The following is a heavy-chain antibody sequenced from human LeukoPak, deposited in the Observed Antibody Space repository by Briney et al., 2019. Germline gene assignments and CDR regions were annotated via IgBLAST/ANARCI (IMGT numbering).Heavy chain of an antibody. D-gene: IGHD3-9*01. CDR1: GGSISSSSYY. J-gene: IGHJ5*02. CDR2: IYYSGST. CDR3: ARHIRVTFRVSRLGWFDA. Sequence: KASETLSLTCTVSGGSISSSSYYWGWIRQPPGKGLEWIGSIYYSGSTYYNPSLKSRVAISVDTSKNQFSLKLSSVTAADTAVYYCARHIRVTFRVSRLGWFDAWGQGTLVTVSS. V-gene: IGHV4-39*01.